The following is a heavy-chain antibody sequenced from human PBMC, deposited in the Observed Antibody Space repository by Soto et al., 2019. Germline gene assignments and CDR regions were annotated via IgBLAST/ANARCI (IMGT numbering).Heavy chain of an antibody. V-gene: IGHV1-8*01. Sequence: QVQLVQSGAEVKKPGASVKVSCKASGYTFPSYDINWVRQATGQGLEYLGWMNPNSGNTAYVQKFRGRVTMTWDTSITTADMELSSLRSEDTAVYFCARGIKYGAYSRWFDPWGQGTLVTVSS. J-gene: IGHJ5*02. CDR2: MNPNSGNT. CDR1: GYTFPSYD. D-gene: IGHD4-17*01. CDR3: ARGIKYGAYSRWFDP.